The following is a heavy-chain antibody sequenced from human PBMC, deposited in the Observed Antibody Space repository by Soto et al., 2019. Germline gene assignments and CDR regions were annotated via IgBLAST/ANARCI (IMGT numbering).Heavy chain of an antibody. V-gene: IGHV4-4*09. Sequence: QVQLRESGPRLVKASETLSLTCTVSGGSISGYHWSWIRQTPGKGLEWIGKIYPSGSTDYNPSLNSSVIISADTSKNQVSLKLSPVTAADTAIYYCARLLGTAVFDHWGQGTLVTVSS. J-gene: IGHJ4*02. CDR2: IYPSGST. CDR1: GGSISGYH. CDR3: ARLLGTAVFDH. D-gene: IGHD2-21*02.